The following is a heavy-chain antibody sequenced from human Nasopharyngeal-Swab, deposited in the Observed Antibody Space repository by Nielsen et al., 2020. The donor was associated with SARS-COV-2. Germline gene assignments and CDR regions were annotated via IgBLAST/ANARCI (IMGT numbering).Heavy chain of an antibody. CDR1: GFTFGDYA. CDR2: ISSSSSYI. V-gene: IGHV3-21*01. Sequence: GESLKISCTASGFTFGDYAMSWVRQAPGKGLEWVSSISSSSSYIYYADSLKGRFTISRDNAKNSLYLQMNSLRAEDTAVYYCARGCVLTGPSCYYYGMDVWGQGTTVTVSS. D-gene: IGHD3-9*01. CDR3: ARGCVLTGPSCYYYGMDV. J-gene: IGHJ6*02.